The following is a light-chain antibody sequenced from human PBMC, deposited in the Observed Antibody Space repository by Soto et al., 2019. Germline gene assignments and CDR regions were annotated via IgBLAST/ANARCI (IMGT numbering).Light chain of an antibody. CDR3: QQYGPSPMYT. Sequence: EIVLTQSPGTLSLSPGERATLSCRASQTVSSSYLAWYQQKPGQAPRLLIYGASTRANGIPGRFSGSASGTDFTLTISRLEPEDFAVYYCQQYGPSPMYTFGQGTNLEIK. CDR2: GAS. J-gene: IGKJ2*01. CDR1: QTVSSSY. V-gene: IGKV3-20*01.